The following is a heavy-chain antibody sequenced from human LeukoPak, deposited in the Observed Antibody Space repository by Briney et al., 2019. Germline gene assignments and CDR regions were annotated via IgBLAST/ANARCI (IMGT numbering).Heavy chain of an antibody. D-gene: IGHD5-12*01. CDR3: TRVTGLRFMDV. CDR2: ISSSSSTI. CDR1: GFTFSSYS. Sequence: GGSLRLSCAASGFTFSSYSMNWVRQAPGKGLEWASYISSSSSTIYYADSVKGRFTISRDNAKNSLYLQMNSLRAEDTAVYYCTRVTGLRFMDVWGQGTAVTVSS. J-gene: IGHJ6*02. V-gene: IGHV3-48*01.